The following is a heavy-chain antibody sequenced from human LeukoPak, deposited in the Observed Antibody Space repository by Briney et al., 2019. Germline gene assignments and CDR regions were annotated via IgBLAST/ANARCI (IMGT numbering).Heavy chain of an antibody. J-gene: IGHJ3*02. D-gene: IGHD3-16*01. V-gene: IGHV1-18*01. CDR2: ISGSSSNT. CDR3: ARATGTWGHDGFDI. Sequence: ASVTLSWKAYGYTFMSHGISWVRQAPGQGLEWMGWISGSSSNTNYAQRLQGRVTMTTDTSTTTAYMELRSLRSDDTAVYYCARATGTWGHDGFDIWGQGTMV. CDR1: GYTFMSHG.